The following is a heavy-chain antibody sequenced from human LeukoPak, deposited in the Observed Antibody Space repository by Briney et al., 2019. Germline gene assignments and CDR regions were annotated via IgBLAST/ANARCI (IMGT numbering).Heavy chain of an antibody. CDR3: AREPVEMATRYHAFDI. CDR2: ISAYHGNT. CDR1: GYTFTSYG. J-gene: IGHJ3*02. Sequence: ASVKVSCKASGYTFTSYGISWVRQAPGQGIEWMGWISAYHGNTNYAQKLQGRVTMTTDTSTSTAYMELRSLRSEDTAVYYCAREPVEMATRYHAFDIWGQGTMVTVSS. D-gene: IGHD5-24*01. V-gene: IGHV1-18*01.